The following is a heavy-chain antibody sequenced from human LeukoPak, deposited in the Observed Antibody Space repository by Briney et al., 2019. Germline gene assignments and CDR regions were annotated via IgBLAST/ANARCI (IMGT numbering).Heavy chain of an antibody. D-gene: IGHD3-9*01. Sequence: GSLRLSCAASGFSFSDYGLHWVRQAPVKGLEWVALISYKGGHKYYRDSVKGRFTISRNNSNNTLFLQMNDLSAEDSAVYYCVRGDHFTGYLQYYFDQWGQGTLVTVSS. V-gene: IGHV3-30*03. CDR2: ISYKGGHK. CDR1: GFSFSDYG. J-gene: IGHJ4*02. CDR3: VRGDHFTGYLQYYFDQ.